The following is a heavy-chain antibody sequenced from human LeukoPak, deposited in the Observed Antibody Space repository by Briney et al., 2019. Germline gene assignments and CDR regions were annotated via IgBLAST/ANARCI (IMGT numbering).Heavy chain of an antibody. V-gene: IGHV3-21*01. Sequence: PGGSLRLSCAASGFTFSSYSMNWVRQAPGKGLEWVSSISSSSSYIYYADSVKGRFTISRDNAKNSLYLQMNSLRAEDTAVYYCARSGFGELSYYYYMDVWGKGTTVTISS. CDR2: ISSSSSYI. CDR1: GFTFSSYS. J-gene: IGHJ6*03. CDR3: ARSGFGELSYYYYMDV. D-gene: IGHD3-10*01.